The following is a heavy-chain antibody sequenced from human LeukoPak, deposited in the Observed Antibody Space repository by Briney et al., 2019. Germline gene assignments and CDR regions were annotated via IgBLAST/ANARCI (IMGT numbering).Heavy chain of an antibody. D-gene: IGHD2-15*01. CDR2: INADGSTT. Sequence: GGSLRLSCAASGFTFRGYWMHWVRQAPGKGLVRVSRINADGSTTSYADSVKGRFTISRDNAKNTLYLQLNSLRAEDTAVYYCTRDLYSQYWGQGTLVTVSS. CDR3: TRDLYSQY. J-gene: IGHJ1*01. V-gene: IGHV3-74*01. CDR1: GFTFRGYW.